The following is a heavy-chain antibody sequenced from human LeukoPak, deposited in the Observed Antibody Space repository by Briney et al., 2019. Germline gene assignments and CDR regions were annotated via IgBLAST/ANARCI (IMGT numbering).Heavy chain of an antibody. CDR3: ATIKRGNIYGYFDF. V-gene: IGHV4-59*11. CDR2: MYDSVRT. Sequence: PSETLSLTCTAPGGSISSHYWSWIRQPPGKVLEWIGYMYDSVRTKDNPSLKSRLTLPADTSKNQFSLRLSSVTGADTSVYYCATIKRGNIYGYFDFWGQGILVTVSS. CDR1: GGSISSHY. J-gene: IGHJ4*02. D-gene: IGHD5-18*01.